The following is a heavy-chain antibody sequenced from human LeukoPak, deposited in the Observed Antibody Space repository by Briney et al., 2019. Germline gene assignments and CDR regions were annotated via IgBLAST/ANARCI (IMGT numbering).Heavy chain of an antibody. CDR3: ARVMRFLEWLLLDY. CDR2: IYYSGST. D-gene: IGHD3-3*01. CDR1: GGSISSYY. Sequence: SETLSLTCTVSGGSISSYYWSWIRQPPGKGLEWIGYIYYSGSTNYNPSLKSRVTISVDTSKNQFSLKLSSVTAADTAVNYCARVMRFLEWLLLDYWGQGTLVTVSS. J-gene: IGHJ4*02. V-gene: IGHV4-59*01.